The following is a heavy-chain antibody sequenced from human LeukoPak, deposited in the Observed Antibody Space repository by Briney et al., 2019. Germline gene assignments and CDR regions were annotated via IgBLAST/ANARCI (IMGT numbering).Heavy chain of an antibody. V-gene: IGHV3-21*01. CDR3: ARCTTGRTFGSLREIKRSREIDY. CDR1: GFTFSSYS. CDR2: ISSSSSNI. J-gene: IGHJ4*02. D-gene: IGHD1-1*01. Sequence: GGSLRLSRAASGFTFSSYSMNWVRQAPGKGLEWVSSISSSSSNIYYADSVKGRFTISRDNAKNSLYLQMNSLRVEDTAVYYCARCTTGRTFGSLREIKRSREIDYWGQGTLVTVSS.